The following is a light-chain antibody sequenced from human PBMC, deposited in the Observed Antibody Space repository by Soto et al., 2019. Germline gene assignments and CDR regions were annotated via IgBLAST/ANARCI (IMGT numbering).Light chain of an antibody. V-gene: IGKV1-5*03. Sequence: IQLTQSPSTLSASVGDRVTITCRASQRISSWLAWYQQKPGTAPKLLIYKASTLQSGVPSRFSGSGSVTEFTLTISSLQPDDSATYYCQQYNDNWTFGQGTKV. J-gene: IGKJ1*01. CDR2: KAS. CDR1: QRISSW. CDR3: QQYNDNWT.